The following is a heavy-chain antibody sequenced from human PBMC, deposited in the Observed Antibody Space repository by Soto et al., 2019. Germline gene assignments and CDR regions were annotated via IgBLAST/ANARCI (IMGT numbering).Heavy chain of an antibody. CDR3: AKPIFGVVIGQDDDAFDI. D-gene: IGHD3-3*01. CDR1: GFTFSSYG. CDR2: ISYDGSNK. V-gene: IGHV3-30*18. J-gene: IGHJ3*02. Sequence: GGSLRLSCAASGFTFSSYGMHWVRQAPGKGLEWVAVISYDGSNKYYADSVKGRFTISRDNSKNTLYLQMNSLRAEDTAVYYCAKPIFGVVIGQDDDAFDIWGQGTMVTVSS.